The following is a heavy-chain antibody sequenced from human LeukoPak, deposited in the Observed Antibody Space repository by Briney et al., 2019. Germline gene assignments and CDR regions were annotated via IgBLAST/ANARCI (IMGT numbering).Heavy chain of an antibody. CDR3: ARATSGYDY. J-gene: IGHJ4*02. V-gene: IGHV3-64*01. Sequence: AGSLRLSCAASGFTFRNYAMHWVRQAPGQGLEYVSAISSNGDSTYYANSVKGRFTVSRDNSKNTLYLQMGSLRAEDMAVYYCARATSGYDYWGQGTLVTVSS. CDR1: GFTFRNYA. CDR2: ISSNGDST. D-gene: IGHD2/OR15-2a*01.